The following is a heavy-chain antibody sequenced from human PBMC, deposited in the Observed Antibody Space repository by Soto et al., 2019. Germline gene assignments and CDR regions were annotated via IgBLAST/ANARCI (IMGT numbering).Heavy chain of an antibody. CDR2: TRNKANSYTT. Sequence: GGSLRLSCAASGFTFSDHYMDWVHQAPGKGLEWVGRTRNKANSYTTEYAASVKGRFTISRDDSKNSLYLQMNSLKTEDTAVYYCASTARLGRRVGFDIWGQGTMVTVSS. D-gene: IGHD6-6*01. V-gene: IGHV3-72*01. CDR3: ASTARLGRRVGFDI. CDR1: GFTFSDHY. J-gene: IGHJ3*02.